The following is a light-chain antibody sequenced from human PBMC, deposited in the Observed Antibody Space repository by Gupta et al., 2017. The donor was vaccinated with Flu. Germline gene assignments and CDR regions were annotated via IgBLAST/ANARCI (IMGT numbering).Light chain of an antibody. CDR1: SSNIGSNS. CDR3: AVWDDSPNGLV. V-gene: IGLV1-44*01. J-gene: IGLJ3*02. CDR2: DSN. Sequence: QSVLTKTPSASGTPGQRVTISCSGSSSNIGSNSVKWYQQLPGTAPKLLIYDSNQRPSGVPDRFSGSKSGTSASLAISGLQSEDEADYYCAVWDDSPNGLVFGGGTKLTVL.